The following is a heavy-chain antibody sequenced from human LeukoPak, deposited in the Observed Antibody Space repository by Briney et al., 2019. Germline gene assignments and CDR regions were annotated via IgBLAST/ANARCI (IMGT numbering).Heavy chain of an antibody. D-gene: IGHD3/OR15-3a*01. CDR2: IYYSGNT. Sequence: SETLSLTCTVSGDSISTSNSYWGWIRQPPGKGLEWIGSIYYSGNTYYNASLKSRVTISVDTSRNQFSLKLTSVTAADTAVYYCARQTGSGLFILPGGQGTLVTVSS. J-gene: IGHJ4*02. V-gene: IGHV4-39*01. CDR1: GDSISTSNSY. CDR3: ARQTGSGLFILP.